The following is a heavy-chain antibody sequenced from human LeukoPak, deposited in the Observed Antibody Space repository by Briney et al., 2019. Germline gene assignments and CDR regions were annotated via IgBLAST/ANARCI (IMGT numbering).Heavy chain of an antibody. V-gene: IGHV4-4*07. CDR1: GGSIGSYY. CDR3: ARGNADFHFDY. Sequence: SETLSLTCTVSGGSIGSYYWNWIRQPAGKELEWIGRIYASGSTNYNPSLKSRVTMSVDTSKSQFSLRLTYVTAADTAVYYCARGNADFHFDYWGQGTLVTVSS. D-gene: IGHD4-17*01. CDR2: IYASGST. J-gene: IGHJ4*02.